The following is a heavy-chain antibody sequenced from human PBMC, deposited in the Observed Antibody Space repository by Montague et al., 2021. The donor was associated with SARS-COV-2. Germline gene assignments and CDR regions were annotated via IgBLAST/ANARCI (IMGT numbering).Heavy chain of an antibody. CDR2: IYNSGTT. V-gene: IGHV4-59*05. CDR3: ARHRNYGDHSLDNWFHP. CDR1: SGSISNYY. D-gene: IGHD4-17*01. Sequence: SETLSLTCTVSSGSISNYYWSWIRQPPGRGLDWIGTIYNSGTTYXNPSLKSRLTISIDTSKNQFSLKLTSVTAADTAVYYCARHRNYGDHSLDNWFHPWGQGTLVTVSS. J-gene: IGHJ5*02.